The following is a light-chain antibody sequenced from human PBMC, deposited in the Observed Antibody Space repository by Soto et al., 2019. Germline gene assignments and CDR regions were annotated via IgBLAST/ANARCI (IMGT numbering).Light chain of an antibody. CDR1: QDISTW. V-gene: IGKV1-12*02. CDR2: AAS. Sequence: DIQMIQSPSSVSASVGDRVSITCRASQDISTWLAWFQQKPGKAPKLLIYAASSLHTGVPSRFGGSGSGTDSPLPTSSRGPEDFALYFCQQANCSPSFLGRGPRLEI. CDR3: QQANCSPSF. J-gene: IGKJ2*01.